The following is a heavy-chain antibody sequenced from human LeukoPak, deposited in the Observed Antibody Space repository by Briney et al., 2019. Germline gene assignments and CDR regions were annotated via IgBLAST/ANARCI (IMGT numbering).Heavy chain of an antibody. CDR1: GFTFSDYY. CDR2: ISSSGSTI. V-gene: IGHV3-11*01. Sequence: PGGSLRLSCAASGFTFSDYYMSWIRRAPGKGLEWVSYISSSGSTIYYADSVKGRFTISRDNAKNSLYLQMNSLRAEDTAVYYCARDRSDYYDSSGYPLGYWGQGTLVTVSS. J-gene: IGHJ4*02. D-gene: IGHD3-22*01. CDR3: ARDRSDYYDSSGYPLGY.